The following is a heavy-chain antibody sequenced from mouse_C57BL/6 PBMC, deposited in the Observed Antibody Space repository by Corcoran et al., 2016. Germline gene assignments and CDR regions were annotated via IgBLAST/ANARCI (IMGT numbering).Heavy chain of an antibody. J-gene: IGHJ2*01. Sequence: DVQLQESGPGLVKPSQSLSLTCSVTGYSLTSGYYWNWIRQFPGNKLEWTGYISYDGSNNYNPSLKNRISITRDTSKNQFFLKLNSVTTEDTATYYCARLTGTNYFDYWGQGTTLTVSS. CDR2: ISYDGSN. CDR1: GYSLTSGYY. D-gene: IGHD4-1*01. CDR3: ARLTGTNYFDY. V-gene: IGHV3-6*01.